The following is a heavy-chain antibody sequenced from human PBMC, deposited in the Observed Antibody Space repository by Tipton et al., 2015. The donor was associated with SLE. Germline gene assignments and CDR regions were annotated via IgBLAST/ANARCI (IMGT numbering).Heavy chain of an antibody. J-gene: IGHJ4*02. CDR3: ARADYDISTYRDY. Sequence: LRLSCAASGFTFSSYAMSWVRQPPGKGLEWMGEITHTGERNYKSSLKSRVTISVDTSKNQFSLRLTSVTAADTAVYYCARADYDISTYRDYWGQGTLVTVSS. CDR1: GFTFSSYA. D-gene: IGHD3-9*01. V-gene: IGHV4-34*01. CDR2: ITHTGER.